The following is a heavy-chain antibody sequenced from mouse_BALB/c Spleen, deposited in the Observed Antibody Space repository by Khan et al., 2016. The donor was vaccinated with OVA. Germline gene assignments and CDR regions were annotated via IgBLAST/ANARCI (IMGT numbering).Heavy chain of an antibody. Sequence: QIQLVQSGPELKKPGETVKISCKASGYIFTNYGMNWVKQAPGKGLKWMGWINTNTGEPTFAEEFKERFAFSLETSANTAYLQINSLKNEDTATXFYARGYYMSGSWFAYWGQGTLVTVSA. CDR1: GYIFTNYG. D-gene: IGHD2-12*01. J-gene: IGHJ3*01. CDR3: ARGYYMSGSWFAY. CDR2: INTNTGEP. V-gene: IGHV9-3*02.